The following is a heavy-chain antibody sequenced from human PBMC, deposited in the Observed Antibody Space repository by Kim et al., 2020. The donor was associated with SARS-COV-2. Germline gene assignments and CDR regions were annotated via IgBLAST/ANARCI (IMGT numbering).Heavy chain of an antibody. Sequence: GGSLRLSCVASGFSISNYSMNWVRQAPGKGLEWLSYISDSSLDIFYADSVKGRFTISRDNAHNSLFLQMNSLRDDDSGVYFCLRDEAVSVRTRGGTHYYYYGLDVWGQGTTVTVSS. J-gene: IGHJ6*02. D-gene: IGHD3-10*01. CDR2: ISDSSLDI. V-gene: IGHV3-48*02. CDR1: GFSISNYS. CDR3: LRDEAVSVRTRGGTHYYYYGLDV.